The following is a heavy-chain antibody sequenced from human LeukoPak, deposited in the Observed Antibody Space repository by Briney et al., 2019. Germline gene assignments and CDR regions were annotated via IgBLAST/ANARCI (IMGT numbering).Heavy chain of an antibody. CDR3: ARHEAGYSSGWYFDY. CDR2: IYYSGSP. J-gene: IGHJ4*02. Sequence: SETLSLTCTVSGASFSSSTYYWGWIRQPPGKGLEWIGSIYYSGSPYNNPSLKSRVTMSVDTSKNQFSLKLSSVTAADTAVYYCARHEAGYSSGWYFDYWGQGTLVSVSS. CDR1: GASFSSSTYY. D-gene: IGHD6-19*01. V-gene: IGHV4-39*01.